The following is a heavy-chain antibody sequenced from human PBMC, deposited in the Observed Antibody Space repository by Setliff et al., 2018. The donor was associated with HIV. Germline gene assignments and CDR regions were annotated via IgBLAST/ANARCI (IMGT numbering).Heavy chain of an antibody. CDR3: AKGGYGGAYYVAGY. J-gene: IGHJ4*02. CDR1: GFRVTDTY. D-gene: IGHD5-18*01. V-gene: IGHV3-53*01. Sequence: GGSLRPSCEPSGFRVTDTYVAWARQAPGKVLEWVTLIHKAGKTYYADFVKGRFTIARDDTKNAVSLQMTNREPGDTAMYYCAKGGYGGAYYVAGYWGQGTKVTVSS. CDR2: IHKAGKT.